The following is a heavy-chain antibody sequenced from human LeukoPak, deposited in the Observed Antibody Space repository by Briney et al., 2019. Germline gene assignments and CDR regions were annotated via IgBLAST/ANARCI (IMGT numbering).Heavy chain of an antibody. D-gene: IGHD6-19*01. J-gene: IGHJ6*03. V-gene: IGHV3-30*02. CDR1: GFTFSSYG. Sequence: GGSLRLSCAASGFTFSSYGMHWVRQAPGKGLEWVAFIWYDGSNKYYADSVKGRFTISRDNSKNTLYLQMNSLRAEDTAVYYCAKALTPRYSSGRSVYYYYYMDVWGKGTTVTISS. CDR3: AKALTPRYSSGRSVYYYYYMDV. CDR2: IWYDGSNK.